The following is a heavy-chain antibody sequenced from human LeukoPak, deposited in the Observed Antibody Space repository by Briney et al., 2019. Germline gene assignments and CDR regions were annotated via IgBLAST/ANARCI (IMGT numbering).Heavy chain of an antibody. CDR3: ARDLEWFHYLDY. CDR2: ISGSGSTI. CDR1: GFTFSDSY. V-gene: IGHV3-11*04. D-gene: IGHD3-3*01. Sequence: GGSLRLSCAASGFTFSDSYMSWIRQAPGKGLEWVSYISGSGSTIYYADSLKGRFTISRDNAKNSLYLQMNSLRAEDTAVYYCARDLEWFHYLDYWGQGTLVTVSS. J-gene: IGHJ4*02.